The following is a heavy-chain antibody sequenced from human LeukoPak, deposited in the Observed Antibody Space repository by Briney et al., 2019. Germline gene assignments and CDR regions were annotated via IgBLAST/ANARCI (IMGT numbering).Heavy chain of an antibody. CDR1: GFTFSSYE. V-gene: IGHV3-48*03. CDR3: ARDGGIDAFDI. D-gene: IGHD1-14*01. J-gene: IGHJ3*02. CDR2: ISSSGSTI. Sequence: GRFLRLSCAASGFTFSSYEMNLVRPAPGKGLEWVSYISSSGSTIYYADSVKGQFTISRDNAKNSLYLQMNSLRAEDTAVYYCARDGGIDAFDIWGQGTMVTVSS.